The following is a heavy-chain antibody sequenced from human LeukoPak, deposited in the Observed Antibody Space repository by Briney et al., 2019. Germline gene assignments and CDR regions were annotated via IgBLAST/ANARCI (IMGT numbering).Heavy chain of an antibody. D-gene: IGHD1-26*01. V-gene: IGHV1-46*01. CDR2: INPRTQYT. CDR1: GYTFSDYY. J-gene: IGHJ4*02. CDR3: ARDHRGSKSGDY. Sequence: ASVKISCKASGYTFSDYYVDWVRQAPGQGLEWMGIINPRTQYTDYLAKKFQGRGTMTSDASTETVYLELSSLKSEDTAVYYCARDHRGSKSGDYWGQGALVTVSS.